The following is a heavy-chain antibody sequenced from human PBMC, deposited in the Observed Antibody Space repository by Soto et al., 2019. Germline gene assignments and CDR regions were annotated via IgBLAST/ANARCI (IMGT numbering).Heavy chain of an antibody. D-gene: IGHD2-15*01. CDR2: ISYDGSNK. CDR1: GFTFSSYG. V-gene: IGHV3-30*18. CDR3: AKETYSGSLDY. Sequence: QVQLVESGGGVVQPGRSLRLSCAASGFTFSSYGMHWVRQAPGKGLEWVAVISYDGSNKYYADSVKGRFTISRDNSKNTLYLQMNSLRAEDTAVYYCAKETYSGSLDYWGQGNLVTVSS. J-gene: IGHJ4*02.